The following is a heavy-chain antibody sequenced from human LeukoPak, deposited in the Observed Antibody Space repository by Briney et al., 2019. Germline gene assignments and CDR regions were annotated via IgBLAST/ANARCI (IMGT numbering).Heavy chain of an antibody. Sequence: GGSLRLSCGASGSTFSTQWMHWVRQAPGKGLVWVARVSPEGSRTTYADSVKGRFTISRDNDRNTLYLQMNSLRVEDTAVYYCARELDWLLFDYWGQGPLATVSS. CDR3: ARELDWLLFDY. V-gene: IGHV3-74*03. CDR1: GSTFSTQW. D-gene: IGHD3-9*01. J-gene: IGHJ4*02. CDR2: VSPEGSRT.